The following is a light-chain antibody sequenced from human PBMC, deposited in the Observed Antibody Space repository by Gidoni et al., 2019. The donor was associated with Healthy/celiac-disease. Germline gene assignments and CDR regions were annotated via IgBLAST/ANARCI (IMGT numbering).Light chain of an antibody. Sequence: EIVLTQSPATLSLSPGERATLSCRASQRVTSYLAWYQQTPGQAPRLLIYDASNRATGITARFSGSGSGTDFTLTISSLEPEDFAVYYCQQRSNWPRYTFGQGTKLEIK. V-gene: IGKV3-11*01. CDR3: QQRSNWPRYT. J-gene: IGKJ2*01. CDR1: QRVTSY. CDR2: DAS.